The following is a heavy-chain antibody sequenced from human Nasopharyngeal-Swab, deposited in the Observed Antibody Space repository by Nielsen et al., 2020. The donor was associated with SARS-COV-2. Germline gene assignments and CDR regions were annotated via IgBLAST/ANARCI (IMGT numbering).Heavy chain of an antibody. CDR1: GFTFSSYE. D-gene: IGHD3-22*01. CDR2: ISSSGTTI. CDR3: ARDRSGYYDFDY. Sequence: GGSLRLSCAASGFTFSSYEMNWVRQAPGKGLEWLSYISSSGTTIYYPDTVKGRFTIYRDNAKNSLYLQMNSLRAEDTSLYYCARDRSGYYDFDYWGQGTMVTVSS. V-gene: IGHV3-48*03. J-gene: IGHJ4*02.